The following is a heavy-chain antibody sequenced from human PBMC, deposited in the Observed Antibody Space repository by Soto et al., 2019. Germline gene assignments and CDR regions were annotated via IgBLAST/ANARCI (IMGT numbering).Heavy chain of an antibody. CDR1: GFTFSSYA. CDR2: ISGSGGST. J-gene: IGHJ4*02. CDR3: AKDLDYGDFLGYYFDY. V-gene: IGHV3-23*01. Sequence: GGSLRLSCAASGFTFSSYAMSWVRQAPGKGLEWVSAISGSGGSTYYADSVKGRFTISRDNSKNTLYLQMNSLRAEDTAVYYCAKDLDYGDFLGYYFDYWGQGTLVTVSS. D-gene: IGHD4-17*01.